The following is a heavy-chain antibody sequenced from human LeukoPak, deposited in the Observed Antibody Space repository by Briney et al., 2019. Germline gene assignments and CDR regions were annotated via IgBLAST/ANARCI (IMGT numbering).Heavy chain of an antibody. CDR3: ARLGPSGDEGDY. V-gene: IGHV3-48*03. CDR2: ISSSGSTI. Sequence: GGSLRLSCAASGFTFSSYEMNWVRQAPGKGLEWVSYISSSGSTIYYADSVKGRFTISRDNAKNSLYLQMNSLRAEDTAVYYCARLGPSGDEGDYWGQGALVTVSS. D-gene: IGHD5-12*01. J-gene: IGHJ4*02. CDR1: GFTFSSYE.